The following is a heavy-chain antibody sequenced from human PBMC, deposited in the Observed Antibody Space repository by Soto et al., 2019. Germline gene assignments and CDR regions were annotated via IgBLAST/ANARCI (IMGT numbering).Heavy chain of an antibody. D-gene: IGHD3-10*01. J-gene: IGHJ4*02. Sequence: QVQLVQSGAEVKKPGSSVKVSCKASGGTFSSYTISWVRQAPGQGLEWMGRIIPNLGIAYYAQKFQGRVTITANKSTITAYLELSSLRSEHTAVYSCASSSMVRGGVDYWGQGALVTVSS. CDR2: IIPNLGIA. V-gene: IGHV1-69*02. CDR1: GGTFSSYT. CDR3: ASSSMVRGGVDY.